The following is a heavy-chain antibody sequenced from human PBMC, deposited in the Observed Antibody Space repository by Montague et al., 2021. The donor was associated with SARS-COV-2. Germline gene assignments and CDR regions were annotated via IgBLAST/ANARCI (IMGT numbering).Heavy chain of an antibody. CDR3: ARGGGCSGGSCYSEWDPYYYYGMDV. CDR1: GGSFSGYY. Sequence: SETRSLTCAVYGGSFSGYYWSWIRQPPGKGLEWIGEINHSGSTNYNPTLKSRVTISVDTSKNQFSLKLSSVTAADTAVYYCARGGGCSGGSCYSEWDPYYYYGMDVWGQGTTVTVSS. CDR2: INHSGST. J-gene: IGHJ6*02. V-gene: IGHV4-34*01. D-gene: IGHD2-15*01.